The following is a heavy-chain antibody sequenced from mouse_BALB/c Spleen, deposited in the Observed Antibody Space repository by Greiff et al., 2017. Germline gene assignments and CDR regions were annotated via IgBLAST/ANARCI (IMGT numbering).Heavy chain of an antibody. V-gene: IGHV10S3*01. CDR1: GFTFITIA. D-gene: IGHD2-10*02. Sequence: GGGLVQPKGSLKLSCAASGFTFITIAMIWVRQAPGKGLEWVARIRSKSNNYATYYADSVKDRFTISRDDSQSMLYLQMNNLKTEDTAMYYCGRGTKYGNYFDYWGQGTTLTVSS. CDR2: IRSKSNNYAT. J-gene: IGHJ2*01. CDR3: GRGTKYGNYFDY.